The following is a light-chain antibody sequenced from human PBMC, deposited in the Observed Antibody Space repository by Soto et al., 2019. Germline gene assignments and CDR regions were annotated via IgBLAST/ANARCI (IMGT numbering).Light chain of an antibody. V-gene: IGKV3-20*01. J-gene: IGKJ5*01. CDR1: QSVSSN. Sequence: LVMPKSTVTLSVSPGERATLSGRASQSVSSNLAWYQQKPGQAPRLLIYGASSRATGIPDRFSGSGSGTDFTLTISRLEPEDFAVYYCQQYGSSPRITFGQGTRLEI. CDR2: GAS. CDR3: QQYGSSPRIT.